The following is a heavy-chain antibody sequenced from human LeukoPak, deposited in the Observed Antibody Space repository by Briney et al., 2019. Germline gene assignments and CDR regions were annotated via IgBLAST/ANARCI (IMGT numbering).Heavy chain of an antibody. J-gene: IGHJ1*01. Sequence: PSETLSLTCTVSGGSISTYYWSWIRQPPGKGLEWVGYIYYTGSTNYNPSLQSRVTISVDTSKNQFSLKLSSVTAADTAVYFCASPRGDDSGGYYTWYFHHWGQGVLVTVSS. CDR3: ASPRGDDSGGYYTWYFHH. V-gene: IGHV4-59*08. CDR2: IYYTGST. D-gene: IGHD3-22*01. CDR1: GGSISTYY.